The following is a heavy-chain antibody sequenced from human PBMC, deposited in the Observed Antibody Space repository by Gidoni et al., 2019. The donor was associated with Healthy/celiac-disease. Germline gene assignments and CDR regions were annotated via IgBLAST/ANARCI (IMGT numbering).Heavy chain of an antibody. J-gene: IGHJ4*02. V-gene: IGHV1-2*02. CDR3: ARQTRCASCKARETFDY. Sequence: QVQLVQSRAEVKKPGASVTVSCKASGYTVTRYHMHWVRPAPGQGLEWMGWINPNSGGTNYAQKFQGRVTMTRDTSISTAYMELSRLRSDDTAVYYCARQTRCASCKARETFDYWGQGTLVTVSS. CDR2: INPNSGGT. D-gene: IGHD2-2*01. CDR1: GYTVTRYH.